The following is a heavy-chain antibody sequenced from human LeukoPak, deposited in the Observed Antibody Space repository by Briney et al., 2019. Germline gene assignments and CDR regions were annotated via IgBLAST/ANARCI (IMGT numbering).Heavy chain of an antibody. V-gene: IGHV1-2*02. CDR2: INPNSGGT. Sequence: GASVKVSCKASGYTFTGYYIHWVRQAPGQGLEWMGWINPNSGGTNYAQKFQGRVTMTRDTSISTAYMELSRLRSDDTAVYYCARDGEKSGSYPLDYWGQGTLVTVSS. D-gene: IGHD1-26*01. J-gene: IGHJ4*02. CDR1: GYTFTGYY. CDR3: ARDGEKSGSYPLDY.